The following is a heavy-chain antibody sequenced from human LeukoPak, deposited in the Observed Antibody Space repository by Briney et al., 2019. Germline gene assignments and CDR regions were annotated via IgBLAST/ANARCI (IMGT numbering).Heavy chain of an antibody. CDR3: TINYYNGSLYEDY. CDR2: IRDKVSGGTT. Sequence: GGSLRLSCRGTGLSFGGDAVSWVRQAPGKGLEWVGFIRDKVSGGTTEYVASVRGRFTISRDDSRSIAYLQMTRLKTEDTAVYYCTINYYNGSLYEDYWGQGTLVTVSS. D-gene: IGHD3-22*01. V-gene: IGHV3-49*04. J-gene: IGHJ4*02. CDR1: GLSFGGDA.